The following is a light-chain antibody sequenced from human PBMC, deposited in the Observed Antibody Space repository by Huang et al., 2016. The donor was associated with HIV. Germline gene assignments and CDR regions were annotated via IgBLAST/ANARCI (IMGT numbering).Light chain of an antibody. J-gene: IGKJ1*01. CDR3: QKYDSAPRT. CDR2: AAS. Sequence: MTPSPPSLSASIGDRVTLTCRASRDISTFLAWYQQKPGKPPRLLIYAASILHSGVPSRFSGGGSGTNFTLTVSSLQPEDVANYYCQKYDSAPRTFGQGTKLEL. CDR1: RDISTF. V-gene: IGKV1-27*01.